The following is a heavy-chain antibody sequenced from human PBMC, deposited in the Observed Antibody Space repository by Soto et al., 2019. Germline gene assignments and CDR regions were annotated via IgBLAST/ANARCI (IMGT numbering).Heavy chain of an antibody. D-gene: IGHD5-18*01. Sequence: PSETLSLTCTVSGGSISSYYWSWIGQPPGKGLEWIGYIYYRVSTNDNPSLKSRVTISVDTSKNQYSLKLSSVTAADTAVYYCAREVDTEGYYFAYWGQGTRVTVSS. CDR1: GGSISSYY. V-gene: IGHV4-59*01. CDR2: IYYRVST. J-gene: IGHJ4*02. CDR3: AREVDTEGYYFAY.